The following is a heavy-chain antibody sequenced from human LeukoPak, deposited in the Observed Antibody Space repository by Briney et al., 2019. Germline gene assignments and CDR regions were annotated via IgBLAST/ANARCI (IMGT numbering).Heavy chain of an antibody. CDR3: AKAGIGVVGYFDY. Sequence: PGRSLRLSCAASGFTFSTYGMHWVRQAPGKGLEWVSFIWSDGSNKYYADSVKGRFTISRDNSKNTLYLQMNSLRDEDTALYYCAKAGIGVVGYFDYWGQGTLVTVSS. CDR2: IWSDGSNK. D-gene: IGHD6-19*01. CDR1: GFTFSTYG. J-gene: IGHJ4*02. V-gene: IGHV3-33*06.